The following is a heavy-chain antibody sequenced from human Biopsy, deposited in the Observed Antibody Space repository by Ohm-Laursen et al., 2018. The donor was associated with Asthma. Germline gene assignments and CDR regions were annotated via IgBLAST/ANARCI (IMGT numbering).Heavy chain of an antibody. V-gene: IGHV4-39*01. Sequence: SQTLSLTCSLSSGSGGYMRSGNYYWGWIRQPPGKGLEWIGSIYYSGTTYYNPSLESRVTVSADTSTNHFSLKLTSVTAADTAVYYCVRGSSSWHHGPFHYYYGLDVWGQGTTATVSS. CDR1: SGSGGYMRSGNYY. J-gene: IGHJ6*02. D-gene: IGHD6-13*01. CDR2: IYYSGTT. CDR3: VRGSSSWHHGPFHYYYGLDV.